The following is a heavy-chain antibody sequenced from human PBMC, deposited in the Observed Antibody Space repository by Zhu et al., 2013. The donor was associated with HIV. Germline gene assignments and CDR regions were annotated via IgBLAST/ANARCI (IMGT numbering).Heavy chain of an antibody. Sequence: QVQLVQSGAEVKKPGASVKVSCKASGYTFTVYDINWVRQATGQGLEWMGWMNPNSGNTGYAQKFQGRVTMTRNTAISTAYMELNSLRSEDTAVYYCARLLTGIAARPYYYYGMDVWGQGTTVTVSS. CDR1: GYTFTVYD. D-gene: IGHD6-6*01. V-gene: IGHV1-8*01. CDR3: ARLLTGIAARPYYYYGMDV. CDR2: MNPNSGNT. J-gene: IGHJ6*02.